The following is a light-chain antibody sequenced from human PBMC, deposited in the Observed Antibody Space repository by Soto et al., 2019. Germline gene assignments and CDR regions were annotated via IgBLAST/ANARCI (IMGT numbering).Light chain of an antibody. CDR3: QQSYDTPRT. V-gene: IGKV1-39*01. CDR1: QGISTY. CDR2: AAS. J-gene: IGKJ1*01. Sequence: DIQMTQSPSSLSASVGDRVTITCRASQGISTYLNWYQQKPGKAPKLLIYAASSLQSGVPSRFSGSGSETNFSLTISRLQPEDFATYYCQQSYDTPRTFGQGTKVDIK.